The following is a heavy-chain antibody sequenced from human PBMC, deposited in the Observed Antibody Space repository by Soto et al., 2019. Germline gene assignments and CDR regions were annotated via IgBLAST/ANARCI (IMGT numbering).Heavy chain of an antibody. CDR3: ARGDYDFWSGYLLDV. J-gene: IGHJ6*02. CDR2: MNPNSGNT. Sequence: ASVKACSKASGYTFTCYDINWVQHATGQGLEWMGWMNPNSGNTGYAQKFQGRVTMTRNTSISTAYMELSSLRSEDTAVYYCARGDYDFWSGYLLDVWGQGTTVTVSS. D-gene: IGHD3-3*01. V-gene: IGHV1-8*01. CDR1: GYTFTCYD.